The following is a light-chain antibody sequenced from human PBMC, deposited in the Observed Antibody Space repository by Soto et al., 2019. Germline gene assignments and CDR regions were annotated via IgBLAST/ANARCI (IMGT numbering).Light chain of an antibody. V-gene: IGLV1-44*01. J-gene: IGLJ2*01. Sequence: QSVLTQPPSASGTPGQRVTISCSGSSSTIGSNPVHWYQQLPGTAPKRLIYTNTQRPSGVPDRFSGSKSGTSASLAISGLHAEDEADYYCAAWDDSLRGLVFGGGTKLTVL. CDR2: TNT. CDR3: AAWDDSLRGLV. CDR1: SSTIGSNP.